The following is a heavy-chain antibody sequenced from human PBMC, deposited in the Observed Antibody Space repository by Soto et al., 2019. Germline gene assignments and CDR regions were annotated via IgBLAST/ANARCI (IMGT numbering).Heavy chain of an antibody. Sequence: GGSLRLSCAASGFTFSSYAMSWVRQAPGKGLEWVSAISGSGGSTYYADSVKGRFTISRDNSKNTLYLQMNSLRAEDTAVYYCAKDRHSHYYDSSGYYYFGDFDYWRQGTLVTVPS. CDR3: AKDRHSHYYDSSGYYYFGDFDY. CDR2: ISGSGGST. CDR1: GFTFSSYA. D-gene: IGHD3-22*01. V-gene: IGHV3-23*01. J-gene: IGHJ4*02.